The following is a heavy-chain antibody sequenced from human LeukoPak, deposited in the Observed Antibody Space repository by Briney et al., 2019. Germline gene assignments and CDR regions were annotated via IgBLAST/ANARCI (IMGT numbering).Heavy chain of an antibody. D-gene: IGHD2-2*01. CDR3: ARYSWGCSTASCYLTN. V-gene: IGHV4-59*11. CDR2: IYYTGTT. Sequence: KSSETLSLTCTVGGGSLSGHYWGWIRHPPGKGLELVGHIYYTGTTFYNPSLNSRITITLDTSRNQFSLRLTSVIAADTAAYYCARYSWGCSTASCYLTNWGQGTLVTVSS. J-gene: IGHJ4*02. CDR1: GGSLSGHY.